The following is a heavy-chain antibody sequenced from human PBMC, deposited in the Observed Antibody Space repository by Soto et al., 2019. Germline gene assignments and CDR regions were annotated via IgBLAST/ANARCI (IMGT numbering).Heavy chain of an antibody. CDR2: ISCCGGST. Sequence: HPGGSLRLSCEASGFNFKKFAMGWVRQAPGEGLEWVSGISCCGGSTFYADSVKGRFGLARDDSKNTLSLQLNSLRVEDTAHYYCAKADGEQWLIPHLDNWGQGTQVTVSS. CDR3: AKADGEQWLIPHLDN. V-gene: IGHV3-23*01. D-gene: IGHD6-19*01. J-gene: IGHJ1*01. CDR1: GFNFKKFA.